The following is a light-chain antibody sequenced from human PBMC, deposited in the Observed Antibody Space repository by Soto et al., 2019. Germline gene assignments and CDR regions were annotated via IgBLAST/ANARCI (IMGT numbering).Light chain of an antibody. CDR1: QSLVYSDGNPY. J-gene: IGKJ2*01. CDR2: QVS. Sequence: DVVMTQSPLSLPVTLGQPASISCRSSQSLVYSDGNPYLNWFHQRPGQSPRRLIYQVSNRDSGVPDRFSGSGSGTDFTLKISRVEAEDVGVYYCMQGTHWLYTFGQGTKLEIK. CDR3: MQGTHWLYT. V-gene: IGKV2-30*01.